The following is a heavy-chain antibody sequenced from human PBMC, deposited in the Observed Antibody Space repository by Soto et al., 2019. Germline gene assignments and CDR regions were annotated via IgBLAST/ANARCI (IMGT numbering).Heavy chain of an antibody. J-gene: IGHJ6*02. CDR2: IAFDGSQE. D-gene: IGHD2-21*02. Sequence: QVQLVESGGRVVQPGRALRLSCAASGFSFNTSGMHWVRQAPGKGLEWVAVIAFDGSQEFYGDSVRGRFTISRDNSKNTLFLQMKSLTPEDTAVYYCAINVRVTNYLYYGMDVWGQGTTVTVSS. V-gene: IGHV3-30*03. CDR1: GFSFNTSG. CDR3: AINVRVTNYLYYGMDV.